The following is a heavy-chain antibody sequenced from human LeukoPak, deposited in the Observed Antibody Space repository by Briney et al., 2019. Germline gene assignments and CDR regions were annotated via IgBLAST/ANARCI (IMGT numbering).Heavy chain of an antibody. D-gene: IGHD2-21*02. V-gene: IGHV3-9*01. Sequence: GRSLRLSCAASGFTFDDYAMHWVRQAPGKGLEWVSGISWNSGSIGYADSVEGRFTISRDNAKNSLYLQMNSLRAEDTALYYCAKAASYCGGDCYMYYFDYWGQGTLVTVSS. J-gene: IGHJ4*02. CDR1: GFTFDDYA. CDR2: ISWNSGSI. CDR3: AKAASYCGGDCYMYYFDY.